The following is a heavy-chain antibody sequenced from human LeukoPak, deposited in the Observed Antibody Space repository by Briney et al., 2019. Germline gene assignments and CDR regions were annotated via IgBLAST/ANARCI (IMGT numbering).Heavy chain of an antibody. CDR3: ARDRPGSGSYYSHFAA. Sequence: PSETLSLTCTVSGGPITDYYWSWIRQPAGKKLEYIGRMFASGSYYYNPSFKGRVTMSVDTSKKQVSLNLASVTAADTAIYYCARDRPGSGSYYSHFAAWGQGILVTVSS. V-gene: IGHV4-4*07. D-gene: IGHD3-22*01. J-gene: IGHJ4*02. CDR1: GGPITDYY. CDR2: MFASGSY.